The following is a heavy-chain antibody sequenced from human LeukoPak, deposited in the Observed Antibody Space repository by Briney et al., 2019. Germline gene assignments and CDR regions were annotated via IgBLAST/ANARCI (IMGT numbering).Heavy chain of an antibody. CDR2: INHDGSST. CDR1: GFTFTTFW. V-gene: IGHV3-74*01. D-gene: IGHD5-12*01. J-gene: IGHJ4*02. Sequence: GGSLRLSCATSGFTFTTFWMHWVRQAPGKGLVWVSRINHDGSSTNYADSVKGRFTISRDNAKNTLYLQMNSLRAEDTAVYYCARDLVVATGPDYWGQGALVTVSS. CDR3: ARDLVVATGPDY.